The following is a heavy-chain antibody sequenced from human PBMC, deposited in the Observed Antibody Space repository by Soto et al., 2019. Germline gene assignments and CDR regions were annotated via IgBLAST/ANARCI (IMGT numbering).Heavy chain of an antibody. CDR1: GYSFTSLD. CDR3: ARGVSAGVDY. D-gene: IGHD1-26*01. CDR2: MQPSTGRT. V-gene: IGHV1-8*01. Sequence: QVQLVQSGAEVREPGASVKVSCKASGYSFTSLDINWVRQTAGQGLEWMGWMQPSTGRTGYAQKFQGRVTMTRDTSINTAYMELTPLTSDDTAFYYWARGVSAGVDYWGQGTLVTVSS. J-gene: IGHJ4*02.